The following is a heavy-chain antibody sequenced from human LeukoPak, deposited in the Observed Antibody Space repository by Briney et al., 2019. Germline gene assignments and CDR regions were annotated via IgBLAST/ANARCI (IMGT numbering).Heavy chain of an antibody. CDR3: AARIVGRQGGFDY. D-gene: IGHD1-26*01. V-gene: IGHV1-58*02. CDR1: GFTFTSSA. J-gene: IGHJ4*02. Sequence: SVKFSSKASGFTFTSSAMQWVRQARGQRLEWIGWIVVGSGNTNYAQKFQERVTITRDMSTSTAYMELSSLRSEDTAVYYCAARIVGRQGGFDYWGQGTLVTVSS. CDR2: IVVGSGNT.